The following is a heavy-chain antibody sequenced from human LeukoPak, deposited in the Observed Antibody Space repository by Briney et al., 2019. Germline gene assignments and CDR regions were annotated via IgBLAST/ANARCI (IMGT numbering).Heavy chain of an antibody. CDR3: ARQPHRAGDAFDI. CDR1: GYSFTSYG. J-gene: IGHJ3*02. Sequence: ASVKVSCKASGYSFTSYGITWVRQAPGQGLEWMGWISVYNGATSYAQNLQGRVTMTADTSTTTAYMELRSLRSDDTAVYYCARQPHRAGDAFDIWGQGTMVTVSS. V-gene: IGHV1-18*01. CDR2: ISVYNGAT. D-gene: IGHD1-14*01.